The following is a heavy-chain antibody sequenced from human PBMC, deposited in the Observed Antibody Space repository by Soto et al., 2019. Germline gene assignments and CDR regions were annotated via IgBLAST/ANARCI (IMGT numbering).Heavy chain of an antibody. CDR2: IYYSGST. J-gene: IGHJ4*02. Sequence: TLSLTCTVSGGSISSGGYYWSWIRQHPGKGLEWIGYIYYSGSTYYNPSLKSRVIISVDTSKNQFSLKLSSVTAADTAVYYCARGKYSSSYYYFDYWGQGTLVTV. V-gene: IGHV4-31*03. CDR1: GGSISSGGYY. CDR3: ARGKYSSSYYYFDY. D-gene: IGHD6-6*01.